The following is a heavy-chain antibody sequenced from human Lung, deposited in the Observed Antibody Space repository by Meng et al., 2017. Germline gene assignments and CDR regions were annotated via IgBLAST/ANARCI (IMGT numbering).Heavy chain of an antibody. D-gene: IGHD3-16*01. CDR3: VRDWGGLAMFDY. V-gene: IGHV3-30*01. J-gene: IGHJ4*02. CDR1: GFNFRNYA. CDR2: LSSDGSNE. Sequence: GESLKISCAASGFNFRNYAMHWLRQAPGKGLEWVTDLSSDGSNEHYANSVRGRFTISRDNAKNTLYLQMNSLRPEDTAVYYCVRDWGGLAMFDYWGQGTLVTVSS.